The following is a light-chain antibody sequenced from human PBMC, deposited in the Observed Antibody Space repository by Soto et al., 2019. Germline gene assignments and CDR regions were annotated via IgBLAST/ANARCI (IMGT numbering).Light chain of an antibody. CDR3: QQYGSSPPTT. CDR2: GAS. Sequence: EIVLTQSPGTLSLSPGERATLSCRASQSVSSSYLAWYQQKPGQAPRLLIYGASSRATGIPDRFSGSGAGTDFTLTISSLEPEDFAVYYCQQYGSSPPTTFGQGTRREI. J-gene: IGKJ5*01. V-gene: IGKV3-20*01. CDR1: QSVSSSY.